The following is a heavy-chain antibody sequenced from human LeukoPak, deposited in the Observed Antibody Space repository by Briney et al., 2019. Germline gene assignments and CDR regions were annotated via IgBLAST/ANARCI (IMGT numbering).Heavy chain of an antibody. CDR1: GYSISSGYY. V-gene: IGHV4-38-2*01. CDR3: ASNSEKYYYYGMDV. CDR2: MYHSGST. J-gene: IGHJ6*02. D-gene: IGHD1-1*01. Sequence: SETLSLTCAVSGYSISSGYYWGWIRQPPGKGLEWIASMYHSGSTYYNPSLKGRVTISVDTSKNQFSLKLSSVTAADTAVYYCASNSEKYYYYGMDVWGQGTTVTVSS.